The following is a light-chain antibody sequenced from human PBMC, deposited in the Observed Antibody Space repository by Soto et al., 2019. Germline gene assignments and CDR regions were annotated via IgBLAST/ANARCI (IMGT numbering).Light chain of an antibody. Sequence: QSALTQPPSASGSPGQSVTLSCTGSSSDVGGYNYVSWYQQHPGKAPKLVIYAVRKRPSGVPDRFSGSKSGNTASLTVSGLQAEDEADYYCSSYTGTNNFGVFGPGTKVTVL. V-gene: IGLV2-8*01. CDR2: AVR. CDR3: SSYTGTNNFGV. J-gene: IGLJ1*01. CDR1: SSDVGGYNY.